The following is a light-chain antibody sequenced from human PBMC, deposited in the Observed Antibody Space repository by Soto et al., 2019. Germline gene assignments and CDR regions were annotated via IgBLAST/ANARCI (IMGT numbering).Light chain of an antibody. CDR3: QQYNSYSRT. CDR2: KAS. J-gene: IGKJ1*01. CDR1: QSISSW. V-gene: IGKV1-5*03. Sequence: DIQMTQSPSTQSASVGDRVTITCRASQSISSWLAWYQHKPGKAPKLLIYKASSLEGGVPSRFSGSGSGTEFTLTISSLQPDDFATYYCQQYNSYSRTFGQGTKVEIK.